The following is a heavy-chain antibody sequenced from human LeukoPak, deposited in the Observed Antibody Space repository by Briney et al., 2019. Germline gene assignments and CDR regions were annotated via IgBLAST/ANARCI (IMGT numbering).Heavy chain of an antibody. V-gene: IGHV3-66*02. Sequence: PGGSLRLSCAASGFTVSSNYMSWVRQAPGKGLEWVSVIYSGGSTYYADSVKGRFTISRDNSKNTLYLQMNGLRAEDAAVYYCARDNKGYYPTAFDYWGQGTLVTVSS. J-gene: IGHJ4*02. CDR2: IYSGGST. CDR3: ARDNKGYYPTAFDY. CDR1: GFTVSSNY. D-gene: IGHD3-22*01.